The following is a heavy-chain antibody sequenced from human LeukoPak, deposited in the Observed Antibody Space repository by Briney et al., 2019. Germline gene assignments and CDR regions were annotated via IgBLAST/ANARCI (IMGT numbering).Heavy chain of an antibody. V-gene: IGHV4-34*01. Sequence: SETLSLTCAVYGGSFSGYYWSWIRQPPGKGLEWIGEINHSGSTNYNPSLKGRVTISVDTSKNQFSLKLSSVTAADTAVYYCARTLRYFDWLLFQGSPTPNWFDPWGQGTLVTVSS. CDR2: INHSGST. J-gene: IGHJ5*02. CDR1: GGSFSGYY. D-gene: IGHD3-9*01. CDR3: ARTLRYFDWLLFQGSPTPNWFDP.